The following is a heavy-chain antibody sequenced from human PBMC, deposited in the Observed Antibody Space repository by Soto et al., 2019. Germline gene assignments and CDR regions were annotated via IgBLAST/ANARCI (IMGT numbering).Heavy chain of an antibody. Sequence: EVQLVESGGGLVQPGRSLRLSCAASGFTFDDYAMHWVRQAPGKGLEWVSGINWTSGSIGYADSVKGRFTISRDNAKKSLYLQMNRLRPDDTAWYYCVKDMGLELWNYYYGMDVWGQGTTVTVSS. J-gene: IGHJ6*02. D-gene: IGHD1-7*01. V-gene: IGHV3-9*01. CDR1: GFTFDDYA. CDR2: INWTSGSI. CDR3: VKDMGLELWNYYYGMDV.